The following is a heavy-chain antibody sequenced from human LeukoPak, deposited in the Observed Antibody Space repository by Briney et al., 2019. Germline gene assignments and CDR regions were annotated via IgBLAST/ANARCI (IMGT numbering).Heavy chain of an antibody. CDR1: GFTFTSYW. CDR3: AKDRFRVGATATIFDY. V-gene: IGHV3-7*01. D-gene: IGHD1-26*01. Sequence: GGSLRLSCAASGFTFTSYWMIWVRQAPGKGLEWVANIKQDGSEKYYVDSVKGRFTISRDNSKNTLYLQMNSLRAEDTAVYYCAKDRFRVGATATIFDYWGQGTLVPVSS. CDR2: IKQDGSEK. J-gene: IGHJ4*02.